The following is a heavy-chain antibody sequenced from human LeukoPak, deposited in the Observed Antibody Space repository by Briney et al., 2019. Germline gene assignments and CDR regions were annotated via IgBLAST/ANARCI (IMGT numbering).Heavy chain of an antibody. CDR1: GFTLSSYI. V-gene: IGHV3-21*01. J-gene: IGHJ4*02. D-gene: IGHD3-10*01. CDR3: ARDTLWFGELFYY. CDR2: ISSSSSYI. Sequence: GGSLRLSCAASGFTLSSYIMNWVRQAPGKGLEWVSSISSSSSYIYYADSVKGRFTISRDNAKNSLYLQMNSLRAEDTAVYYCARDTLWFGELFYYWGQGTLVTVSS.